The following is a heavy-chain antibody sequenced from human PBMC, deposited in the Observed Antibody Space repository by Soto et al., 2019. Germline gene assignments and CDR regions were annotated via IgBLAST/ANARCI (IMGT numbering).Heavy chain of an antibody. V-gene: IGHV4-34*01. CDR2: VHHSGTS. CDR3: VRAPLIKSAEVQSFPAF. J-gene: IGHJ4*02. Sequence: SETLSLTCAVSGGSFSDHYWTWIRQPPGKGMEWIGEVHHSGTSHYNPSFKSRATMSLDTSKNQFSLDLRSVIAADTALYYCVRAPLIKSAEVQSFPAFWGQGTFVTVSA. CDR1: GGSFSDHY.